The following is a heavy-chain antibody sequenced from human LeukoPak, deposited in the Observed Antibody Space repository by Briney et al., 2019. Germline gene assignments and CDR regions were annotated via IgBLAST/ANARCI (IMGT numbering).Heavy chain of an antibody. CDR1: GYSFTSYW. CDR3: ARRGDTMVSGSAYSSYYFDY. Sequence: SGESLKISCKGSGYSFTSYWIGWVRQMPGKGLEWMGIIYPGVSDTRYSPSFQGQVTISADKSISTAYLQWSSLKASDTAMYYCARRGDTMVSGSAYSSYYFDYWGQGTLVTVSS. CDR2: IYPGVSDT. D-gene: IGHD3-10*01. J-gene: IGHJ4*02. V-gene: IGHV5-51*01.